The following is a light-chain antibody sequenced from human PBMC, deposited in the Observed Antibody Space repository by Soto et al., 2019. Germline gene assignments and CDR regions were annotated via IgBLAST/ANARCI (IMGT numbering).Light chain of an antibody. V-gene: IGKV3-20*01. J-gene: IGKJ2*01. CDR3: QQHGSSLPYT. Sequence: EIVLTQSPGTLSLSPGERATVSCRASQCVSSGYLAWYQQKPGQAPRLLIYGASRRATGIPDRFSGSGSGTDFTLSISRLEPEDFAVYYCQQHGSSLPYTFGQGTQLEIK. CDR1: QCVSSGY. CDR2: GAS.